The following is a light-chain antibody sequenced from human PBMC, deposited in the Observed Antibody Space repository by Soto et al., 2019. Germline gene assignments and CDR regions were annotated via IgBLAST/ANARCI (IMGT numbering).Light chain of an antibody. J-gene: IGKJ2*01. CDR3: QRYDISPFP. Sequence: EIVLTQSPGTLSLSPGERATLSCRASQSVSSTYLAWYQQKPGQAPRLLIYGVSSRATGIPDRFSGGGSGTDFSLTISRLEPEDFAVYYCQRYDISPFPFGQGTKLEIK. CDR2: GVS. V-gene: IGKV3-20*01. CDR1: QSVSSTY.